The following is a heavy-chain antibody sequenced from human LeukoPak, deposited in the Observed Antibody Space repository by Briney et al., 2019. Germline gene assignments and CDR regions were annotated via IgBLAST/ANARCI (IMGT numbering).Heavy chain of an antibody. V-gene: IGHV1-69*04. CDR1: GGTFSSYT. D-gene: IGHD4-17*01. J-gene: IGHJ3*02. Sequence: SVKVSCKASGGTFSSYTISWVRQAPGQGLEWMGRIIPILGIANYAQKLQGRVTITADKSTGTAYMELISLRSEDTAVYYCARDMGGDSTRFAFDIWGQGTMVTVSS. CDR2: IIPILGIA. CDR3: ARDMGGDSTRFAFDI.